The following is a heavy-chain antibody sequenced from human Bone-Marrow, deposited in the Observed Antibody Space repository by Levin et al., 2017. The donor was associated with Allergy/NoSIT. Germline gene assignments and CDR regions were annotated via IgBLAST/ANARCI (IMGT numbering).Heavy chain of an antibody. Sequence: ASVKVSCKASGYTFTTSDIYWVRLAPGQGLEWLGWFNPNSGHTGFAQRFQGRVTLTSDLSTTTAYMELGSLTSEDSAIYYCTRPLSYDSGAFFGYWGQGSLVTVSS. CDR2: FNPNSGHT. CDR3: TRPLSYDSGAFFGY. D-gene: IGHD3-22*01. J-gene: IGHJ4*02. V-gene: IGHV1-8*01. CDR1: GYTFTTSD.